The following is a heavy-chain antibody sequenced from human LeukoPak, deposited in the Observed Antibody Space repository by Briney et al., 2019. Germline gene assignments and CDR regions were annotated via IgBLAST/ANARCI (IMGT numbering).Heavy chain of an antibody. J-gene: IGHJ2*01. CDR1: GYTFTSYG. Sequence: GASVKVSCKASGYTFTSYGISWVRQAPGQGLEWMGWISAYNGNTNYAQKLQGRVTMTTDPSTSTAYMELRSLRSDDTAVYYCARPLLRQSPWYFDLWGRGTLVSVSS. D-gene: IGHD2-15*01. CDR3: ARPLLRQSPWYFDL. V-gene: IGHV1-18*01. CDR2: ISAYNGNT.